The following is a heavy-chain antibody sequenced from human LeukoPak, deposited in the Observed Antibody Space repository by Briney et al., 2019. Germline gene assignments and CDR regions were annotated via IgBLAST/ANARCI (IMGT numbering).Heavy chain of an antibody. Sequence: ASVKVSCKASGYTFTSYDINWVRQATGQGLEWMGWMNPNSGNTGYAQKFQGRVTMTRNTSISTAYMELSSLRSEDTAVYYCARVGKGSGSGSYNYYYYYGMDVWGQGTTVTVSS. J-gene: IGHJ6*02. CDR3: ARVGKGSGSGSYNYYYYYGMDV. D-gene: IGHD3-10*01. V-gene: IGHV1-8*01. CDR1: GYTFTSYD. CDR2: MNPNSGNT.